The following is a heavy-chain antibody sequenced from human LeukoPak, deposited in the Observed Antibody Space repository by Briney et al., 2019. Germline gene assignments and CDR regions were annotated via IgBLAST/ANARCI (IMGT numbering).Heavy chain of an antibody. D-gene: IGHD3-16*01. CDR1: GGSISGHY. V-gene: IGHV4-59*11. CDR2: IHYTGKP. Sequence: SETLSLTCSVSGGSISGHYWTWIRQPPGKGLEWIGQIHYTGKPDYNPSLKSRITISVDTSKNQVSLQVSFVTAADSAIYYCARFGVDYDMDVWGHGTTVTVFS. CDR3: ARFGVDYDMDV. J-gene: IGHJ6*02.